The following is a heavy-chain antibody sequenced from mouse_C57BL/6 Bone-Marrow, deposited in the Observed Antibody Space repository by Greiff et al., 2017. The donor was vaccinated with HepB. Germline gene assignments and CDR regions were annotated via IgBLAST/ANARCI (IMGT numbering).Heavy chain of an antibody. CDR1: GYTFTSYW. Sequence: VQLQQPGAELVKPGASVKLSCKASGYTFTSYWMQWVKQRPGQGLEWIGEIDPSDSYTNYNQKFKGKATLTVDTSSSTAYMQLSSLTSEDSAVYYCARSEGKDWFAYWGQGTLVTVSA. D-gene: IGHD1-3*01. V-gene: IGHV1-50*01. CDR3: ARSEGKDWFAY. J-gene: IGHJ3*01. CDR2: IDPSDSYT.